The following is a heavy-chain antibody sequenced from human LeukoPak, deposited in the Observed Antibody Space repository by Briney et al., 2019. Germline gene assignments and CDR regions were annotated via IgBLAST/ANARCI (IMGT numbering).Heavy chain of an antibody. D-gene: IGHD3-10*01. Sequence: GRSLRLSCAASGFTFSSYAMHWVRQAPGKGLEWVAVISYDGSNKYYADSVKGRFTISRDNSKNTLYLQMNSLRAEDTAVYYCARDQMGFGSAFDIWGQGTMVTVSS. J-gene: IGHJ3*02. V-gene: IGHV3-30-3*01. CDR2: ISYDGSNK. CDR3: ARDQMGFGSAFDI. CDR1: GFTFSSYA.